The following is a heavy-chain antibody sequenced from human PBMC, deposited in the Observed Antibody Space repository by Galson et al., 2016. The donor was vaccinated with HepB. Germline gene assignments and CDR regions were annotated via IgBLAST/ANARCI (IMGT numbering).Heavy chain of an antibody. CDR2: ISYSGST. D-gene: IGHD6-13*01. J-gene: IGHJ4*02. V-gene: IGHV4-39*01. CDR1: GFTFRSYGMH. CDR3: ARHGRTAAVEYDY. Sequence: LRLSCAASGFTFRSYGMHWVRQPPGKGLEWIGSISYSGSTYYDPSLESRVAISIDPSKNHFSLKLNSVTAADTAVYYCARHGRTAAVEYDYWGQGTLVTVSS.